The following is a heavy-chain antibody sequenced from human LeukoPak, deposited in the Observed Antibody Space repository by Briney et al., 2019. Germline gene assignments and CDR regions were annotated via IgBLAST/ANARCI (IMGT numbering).Heavy chain of an antibody. CDR3: ASAVYYGSGSYYYFDY. CDR1: GDTFITYA. V-gene: IGHV1-69*05. CDR2: IIPIFGTA. Sequence: SVKVSCKASGDTFITYAITWVRQAPGQGLEWMGRIIPIFGTANYAQKFQGRVTITTDESTSTAYMELSSLRSEDTAVYYCASAVYYGSGSYYYFDYWGQGTLVTVSS. J-gene: IGHJ4*02. D-gene: IGHD3-10*01.